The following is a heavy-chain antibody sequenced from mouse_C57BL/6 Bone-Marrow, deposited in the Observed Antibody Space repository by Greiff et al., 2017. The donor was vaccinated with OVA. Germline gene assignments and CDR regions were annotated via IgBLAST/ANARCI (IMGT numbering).Heavy chain of an antibody. CDR3: ARKPLIYYYGSSYGYFDV. CDR1: GFTFSDYY. V-gene: IGHV5-16*01. J-gene: IGHJ1*03. D-gene: IGHD1-1*01. Sequence: DVHLVESEGGLVQPGSSMKLSCTASGFTFSDYYMAWVRQVPEKGLEWVANINYDGSSTYYLDSLKSRFIISRDNAKNILYLQMSSLKSEDTATYYCARKPLIYYYGSSYGYFDVWGTGTTVTVSS. CDR2: INYDGSST.